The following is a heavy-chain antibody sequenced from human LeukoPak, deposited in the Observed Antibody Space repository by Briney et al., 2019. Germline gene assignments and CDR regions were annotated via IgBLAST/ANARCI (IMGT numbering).Heavy chain of an antibody. V-gene: IGHV3-30*01. J-gene: IGHJ4*02. D-gene: IGHD1-1*01. CDR3: ARAARLAGKPFDY. CDR2: ISYDGSNK. Sequence: GGSLRLSCAASGFTFSSYAMHWVRQAPGKGLEWVAVISYDGSNKYYADSVKGRFTISRDNSKNTLYLQMNSLRAEDTAVYYCARAARLAGKPFDYWGQGTLVTVSS. CDR1: GFTFSSYA.